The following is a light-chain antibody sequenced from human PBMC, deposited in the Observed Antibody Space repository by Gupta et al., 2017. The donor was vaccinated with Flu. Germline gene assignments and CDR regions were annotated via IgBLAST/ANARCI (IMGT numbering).Light chain of an antibody. CDR2: KSS. V-gene: IGKV1-5*03. J-gene: IGKJ2*01. CDR1: QSIRSW. CDR3: QHENSSPYT. Sequence: PSTLSASVGDRVTITCRASQSIRSWLAWYQQKPGKAPKLLIYKSSNVESGVPSRFSGSGSGTXFTLAIXSRQPDDFATYYCQHENSSPYTFGXGTKLEIK.